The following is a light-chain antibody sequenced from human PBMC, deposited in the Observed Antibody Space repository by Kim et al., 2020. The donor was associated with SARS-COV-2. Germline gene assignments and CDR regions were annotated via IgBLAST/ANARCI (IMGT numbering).Light chain of an antibody. J-gene: IGKJ2*01. Sequence: DIQMTQSPSSLSASVGDRITMTCRASQGINNYVAWFQQRPGKAPTSLIYGASNLQSGVPTKFSGSGFGTDFTLTITNLQPEDFATYYCQQYNGYPYTFGQGTKLE. CDR2: GAS. CDR3: QQYNGYPYT. CDR1: QGINNY. V-gene: IGKV1-16*02.